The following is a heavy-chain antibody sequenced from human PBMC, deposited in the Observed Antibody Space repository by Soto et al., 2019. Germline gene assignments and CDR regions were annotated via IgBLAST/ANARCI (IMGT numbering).Heavy chain of an antibody. D-gene: IGHD2-15*01. CDR2: INPNSGGT. J-gene: IGHJ3*02. Sequence: ASVKVSCKASGYTFTGHYMHWVRQAPGQGLEWMGWINPNSGGTNYAQKFQGWVTMTRDTSISPAYMELSRLRSDDTAVYYCAREGEQGYCSGGSCYAFDIWGQGTMVTVSS. CDR1: GYTFTGHY. V-gene: IGHV1-2*04. CDR3: AREGEQGYCSGGSCYAFDI.